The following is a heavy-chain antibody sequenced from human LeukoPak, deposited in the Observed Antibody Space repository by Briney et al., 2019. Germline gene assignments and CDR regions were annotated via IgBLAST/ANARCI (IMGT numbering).Heavy chain of an antibody. V-gene: IGHV3-21*01. Sequence: GGSLRLSCAASGFTFSSYSMNWVRQAPGKGLEWVSSISSSSSYIYYADSVKGRFTIAIDNAKNSLYMQMNSLRAEDTAVYYCARVYRIAVAGKGPFDYWGQGTLVTVSS. J-gene: IGHJ4*02. CDR3: ARVYRIAVAGKGPFDY. CDR2: ISSSSSYI. CDR1: GFTFSSYS. D-gene: IGHD6-19*01.